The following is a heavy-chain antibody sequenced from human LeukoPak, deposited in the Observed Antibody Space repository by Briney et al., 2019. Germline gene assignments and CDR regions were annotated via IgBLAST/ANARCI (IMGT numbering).Heavy chain of an antibody. CDR3: VRGSGSYSSRSGT. J-gene: IGHJ5*02. CDR1: GFTFSSYG. CDR2: IRYDESNK. D-gene: IGHD6-13*01. Sequence: GGSLRLSCAASGFTFSSYGMHWVRQAPGKGLEWVAYIRYDESNKNYADSVKGRFTISRDNSKNTLYLQMNSLRVEDTAVYYCVRGSGSYSSRSGTWGQGTLVTVS. V-gene: IGHV3-30*02.